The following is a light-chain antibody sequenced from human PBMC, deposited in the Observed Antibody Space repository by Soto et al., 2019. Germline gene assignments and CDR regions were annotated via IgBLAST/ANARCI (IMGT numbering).Light chain of an antibody. J-gene: IGKJ1*01. CDR3: QQCDSGWT. V-gene: IGKV3-15*01. CDR2: GAS. Sequence: EIVMTQSPDTLSVSPGERATLSCRASQSVGSILAWYQKKPGQAPRLLIFGASTRATGIPARFSGSGSGTEFTLTTSGLQSEDIGVYYCQQCDSGWTFGQGTKVEIK. CDR1: QSVGSI.